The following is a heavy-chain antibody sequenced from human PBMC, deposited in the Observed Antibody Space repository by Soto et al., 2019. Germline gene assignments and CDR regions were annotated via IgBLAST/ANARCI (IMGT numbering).Heavy chain of an antibody. CDR2: VSSSGNT. CDR3: ARADYEILTGSYATDV. Sequence: LSLTCTVSGDSLGNYYWFWIRQPVGKGLEWIGRVSSSGNTNANPTPNSRATMSIDTSKNQFSLRLRSVTAADTAVYYCARADYEILTGSYATDVWGQGTTVTVSS. D-gene: IGHD3-9*01. V-gene: IGHV4-4*07. CDR1: GDSLGNYY. J-gene: IGHJ6*02.